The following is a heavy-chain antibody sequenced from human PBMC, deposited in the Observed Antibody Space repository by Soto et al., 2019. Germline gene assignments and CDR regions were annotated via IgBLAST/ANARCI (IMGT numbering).Heavy chain of an antibody. CDR2: ISYDGSNK. V-gene: IGHV3-30*18. J-gene: IGHJ6*02. CDR1: GFTFSSYG. D-gene: IGHD6-13*01. Sequence: QVQLVESGGGVVQPGRSLRLSCAASGFTFSSYGMHWVRQAPGKGLELVAVISYDGSNKYYADSVKGRFTISRDNSKNTLYLQMNSLRAEDTAVYYCAKELGALYSSSWYSRENYYYYGMDVWGQGTTVTVSS. CDR3: AKELGALYSSSWYSRENYYYYGMDV.